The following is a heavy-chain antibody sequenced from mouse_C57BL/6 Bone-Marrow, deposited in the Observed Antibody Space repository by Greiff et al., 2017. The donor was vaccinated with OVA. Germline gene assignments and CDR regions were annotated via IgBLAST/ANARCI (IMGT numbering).Heavy chain of an antibody. J-gene: IGHJ4*01. V-gene: IGHV1-64*01. CDR1: GYTFTSYW. Sequence: QVQLQQPGAELVKPGASVKLSCKASGYTFTSYWMPWVKQRPGQGLEWIGMIHPDSGSTNYNEKFKSKATLTVDKSSSTAYMQLSSLTSEDSAVYYCARAVIYYGYYVLMDYWGQGTSVTVSS. D-gene: IGHD2-1*01. CDR2: IHPDSGST. CDR3: ARAVIYYGYYVLMDY.